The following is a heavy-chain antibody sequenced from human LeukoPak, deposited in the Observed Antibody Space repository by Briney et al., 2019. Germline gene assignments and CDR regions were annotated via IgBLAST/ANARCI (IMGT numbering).Heavy chain of an antibody. V-gene: IGHV1-18*04. Sequence: GASVKVSCKASGYTFTGYYMHWVRQAPGQGLEWMGWISAYDGNTNYAQKLQGRVTMTTDTSTSTAYMELRSLRSDDTAVYYCAIEGDYDDYWGQGTLVTVSS. J-gene: IGHJ4*02. CDR2: ISAYDGNT. CDR1: GYTFTGYY. CDR3: AIEGDYDDY.